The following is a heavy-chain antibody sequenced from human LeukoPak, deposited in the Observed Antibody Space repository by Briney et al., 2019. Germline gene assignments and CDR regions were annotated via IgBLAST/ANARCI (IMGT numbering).Heavy chain of an antibody. D-gene: IGHD2-2*01. Sequence: SETLSLTCAVYGGSFSGYYWSWIRQPPGKGLEWIGEINHSGSTNYNPSLKSRVTISVDTSKNQFSLKLSSVTAADTAVYYCVRGRVPAAIWGQGTLVTVSS. J-gene: IGHJ4*02. CDR2: INHSGST. V-gene: IGHV4-34*01. CDR3: VRGRVPAAI. CDR1: GGSFSGYY.